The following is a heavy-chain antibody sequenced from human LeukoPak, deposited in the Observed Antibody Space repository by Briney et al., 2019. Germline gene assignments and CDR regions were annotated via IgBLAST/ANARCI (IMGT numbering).Heavy chain of an antibody. J-gene: IGHJ3*02. D-gene: IGHD3-10*01. CDR2: IYHSGRT. Sequence: SETLSLTCTVSGGSISSGGYYWSWIRQPPGKGLEWIGYIYHSGRTYYNPSLKTRVTISVDRSKNQFSLKLSSVTAADTAVYYCARAVAGSGSYLDDAFDIWGQGTMVTVSS. CDR3: ARAVAGSGSYLDDAFDI. V-gene: IGHV4-30-2*01. CDR1: GGSISSGGYY.